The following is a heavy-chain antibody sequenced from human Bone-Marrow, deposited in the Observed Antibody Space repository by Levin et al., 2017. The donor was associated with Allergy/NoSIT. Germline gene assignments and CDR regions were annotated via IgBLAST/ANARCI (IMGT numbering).Heavy chain of an antibody. CDR3: ASTNGDERVLDT. CDR1: GASVSNGNHY. J-gene: IGHJ4*02. V-gene: IGHV4-61*01. Sequence: SETLSLTCAVSGASVSNGNHYWSWIRQPPGKGLEWMGYIYYSGSFTYNPSLKNRVTISLDTSKNQFSLTLRSVTTADTAVYYCASTNGDERVLDTWGQGLLVTVSS. CDR2: IYYSGSF. D-gene: IGHD2-8*01.